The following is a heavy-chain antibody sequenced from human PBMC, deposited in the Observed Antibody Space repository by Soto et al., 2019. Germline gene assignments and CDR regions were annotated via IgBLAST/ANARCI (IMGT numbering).Heavy chain of an antibody. CDR3: ARVPSYGSGSYPYFDY. Sequence: SVKVSCKASGGTFSSYAISWVRQAPGQGLEWMGGIIPIFGTANYAQKFQGRVTITADESTSTAYMELSSLRSEDTAVYYCARVPSYGSGSYPYFDYWGQGTLVTVS. D-gene: IGHD3-10*01. CDR2: IIPIFGTA. CDR1: GGTFSSYA. J-gene: IGHJ4*02. V-gene: IGHV1-69*13.